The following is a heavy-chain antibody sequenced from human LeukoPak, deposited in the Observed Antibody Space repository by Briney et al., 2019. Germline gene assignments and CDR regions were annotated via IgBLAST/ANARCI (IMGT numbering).Heavy chain of an antibody. CDR3: AREGADDYDFWRTPTPSPRYFDL. J-gene: IGHJ2*01. Sequence: SETLSLTCTVSGGSISSGGYYWSWIRQPPGKGLEWIGYIYHSESTYYNPSLKSRVTISVDRSKNQFSLKLSSVTAADTAVYYCAREGADDYDFWRTPTPSPRYFDLWGRGTLVTVSS. D-gene: IGHD3-3*01. CDR2: IYHSEST. V-gene: IGHV4-30-2*01. CDR1: GGSISSGGYY.